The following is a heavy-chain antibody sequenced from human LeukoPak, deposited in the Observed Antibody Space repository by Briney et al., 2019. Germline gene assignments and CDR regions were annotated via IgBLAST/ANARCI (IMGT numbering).Heavy chain of an antibody. Sequence: PGGSLRHSCAASGFTFSSYGMHWVRQAPGKGLEWVAVIWYDGSNKYYADSVKGRFTISRDNSKNMLFLQMNGLRAEDTAVYYCAKDLLGSSYDYWGQGTLVTVSS. V-gene: IGHV3-33*06. CDR2: IWYDGSNK. J-gene: IGHJ4*02. CDR1: GFTFSSYG. CDR3: AKDLLGSSYDY. D-gene: IGHD6-13*01.